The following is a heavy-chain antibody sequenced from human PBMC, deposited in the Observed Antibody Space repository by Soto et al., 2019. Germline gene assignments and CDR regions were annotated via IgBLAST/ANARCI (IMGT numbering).Heavy chain of an antibody. Sequence: NPGGSLRLSCAASGFTFSSYSMNWVRQAPGKGLEWVSSISSSSSYIYYADSVKGRFTISRDNAKNSLYLQMNSLRAEDTAVYYCARVATWQWLDPIFFDYWGQGTLVTVSS. CDR1: GFTFSSYS. CDR2: ISSSSSYI. CDR3: ARVATWQWLDPIFFDY. J-gene: IGHJ4*02. V-gene: IGHV3-21*01. D-gene: IGHD6-19*01.